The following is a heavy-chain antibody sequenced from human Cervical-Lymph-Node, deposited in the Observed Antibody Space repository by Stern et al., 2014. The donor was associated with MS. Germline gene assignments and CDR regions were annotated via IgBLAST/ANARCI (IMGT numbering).Heavy chain of an antibody. CDR3: ARLSTAVDF. Sequence: VQLVESGPGLVKPSETLSLTCAVSGGSISSRYWGWIRQPPGKGLEWIGLISHSGDTKYNPSLQSRVTISLDTSKTQFSLKVTSVTAADTAVYYCARLSTAVDFWGQGTLVTVSS. CDR1: GGSISSRY. CDR2: ISHSGDT. V-gene: IGHV4-59*08. J-gene: IGHJ4*02.